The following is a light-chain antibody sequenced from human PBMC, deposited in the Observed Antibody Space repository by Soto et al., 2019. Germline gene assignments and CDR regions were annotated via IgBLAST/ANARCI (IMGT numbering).Light chain of an antibody. CDR2: DVS. V-gene: IGLV2-11*01. J-gene: IGLJ1*01. Sequence: QSALTQPRSVSGSPGQSVTISCTGTSSDVGAYNYVSWYQQHPGKAPKFMIYDVSKRPSGVPDRFSGSKSGNTASLTISGLQAEDEADYYCCSYADNYTYVFGTGTQLTVL. CDR3: CSYADNYTYV. CDR1: SSDVGAYNY.